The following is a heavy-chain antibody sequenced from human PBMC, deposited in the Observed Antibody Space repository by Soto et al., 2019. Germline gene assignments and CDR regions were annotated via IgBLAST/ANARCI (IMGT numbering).Heavy chain of an antibody. D-gene: IGHD1-26*01. J-gene: IGHJ4*02. CDR2: INHLETT. CDR1: GASITFGGYS. CDR3: ARGGGSDSFDY. Sequence: SETLSLTCTVSGASITFGGYSWSWIRQTPGKGLEWIGYINHLETTFYNPSFESRLTLSIDRAKNQFSLKLHSMSAADRAVYFCARGGGSDSFDYWGQGIPVTVSS. V-gene: IGHV4-30-2*01.